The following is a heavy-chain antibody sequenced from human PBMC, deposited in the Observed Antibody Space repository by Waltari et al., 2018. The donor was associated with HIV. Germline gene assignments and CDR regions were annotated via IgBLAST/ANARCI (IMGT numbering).Heavy chain of an antibody. J-gene: IGHJ4*02. CDR2: SGVGSGNT. Sequence: QMQLVQSGPEVQKPGTSVKVSCTASGFTFTSSAMQWVRPARGQRLEWIGWSGVGSGNTNYAQKFQERVTITRDMSTSTAYMELSSLRSEDTAVYYCAMIIVGATGLDYWGQGTLVTVSS. V-gene: IGHV1-58*02. D-gene: IGHD1-26*01. CDR1: GFTFTSSA. CDR3: AMIIVGATGLDY.